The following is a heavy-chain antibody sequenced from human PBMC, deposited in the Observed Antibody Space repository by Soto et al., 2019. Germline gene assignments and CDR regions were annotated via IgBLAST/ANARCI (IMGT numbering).Heavy chain of an antibody. J-gene: IGHJ4*01. Sequence: ASVKVSCKASGYMFTKSAMHWVRQAPGQRLEWMGWVSGDSGNTKYSPKLQDRVTITRDTSASTAYMELSSLRSEDTALYYCARDGVAAGNINFDYWGQGTLVTVSS. V-gene: IGHV1-3*01. CDR3: ARDGVAAGNINFDY. CDR2: VSGDSGNT. CDR1: GYMFTKSA. D-gene: IGHD6-19*01.